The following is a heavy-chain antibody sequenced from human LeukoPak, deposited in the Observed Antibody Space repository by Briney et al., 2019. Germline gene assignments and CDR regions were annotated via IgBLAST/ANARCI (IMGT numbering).Heavy chain of an antibody. CDR1: GFAFSSYW. CDR3: AKWGCSGSDCYPFDY. J-gene: IGHJ4*02. D-gene: IGHD2-21*02. CDR2: IRYDGSNK. Sequence: GGSLRLSCAASGFAFSSYWMHWVRQAPGKGLEWVAFIRYDGSNKYYADSVKGRFTISRDNSKNTLYLQMNSLRAEDTAVYYCAKWGCSGSDCYPFDYWGQGTLVTVSS. V-gene: IGHV3-30*02.